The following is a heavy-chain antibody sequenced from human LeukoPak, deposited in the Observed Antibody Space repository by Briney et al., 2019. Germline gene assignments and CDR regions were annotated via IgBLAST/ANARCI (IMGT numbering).Heavy chain of an antibody. V-gene: IGHV3-74*01. CDR3: ARGPPGFYGTDV. J-gene: IGHJ6*02. CDR1: GFSSSSYW. CDR2: LNEGGSRT. D-gene: IGHD1-14*01. Sequence: GGSLRLSCSASGFSSSSYWLHWVRQAPGKGLMWVSRLNEGGSRTIYADSVEGRFTISRDNAENTVYLQMNSLRDDDTAVYYCARGPPGFYGTDVWGQGTTVTVSS.